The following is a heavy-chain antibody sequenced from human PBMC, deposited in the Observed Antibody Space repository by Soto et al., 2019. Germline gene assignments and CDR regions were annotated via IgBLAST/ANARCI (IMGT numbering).Heavy chain of an antibody. J-gene: IGHJ6*02. D-gene: IGHD5-18*01. Sequence: WESLRLSCAASGFTFSSFWMHWVRQAPGKGLGWVSRINNDGSSTAYADPVKGRFTISRDNAKSILFLQVTSLRADATALYYSGRDPLSGNTDYGLDVWGQGNTVTVSS. CDR1: GFTFSSFW. CDR3: GRDPLSGNTDYGLDV. CDR2: INNDGSST. V-gene: IGHV3-74*01.